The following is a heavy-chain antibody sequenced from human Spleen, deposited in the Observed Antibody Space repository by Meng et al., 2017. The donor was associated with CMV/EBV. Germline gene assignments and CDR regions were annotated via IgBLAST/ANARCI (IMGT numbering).Heavy chain of an antibody. CDR3: ARDKRTAAMDV. CDR1: GFTFESHW. J-gene: IGHJ6*02. V-gene: IGHV3-7*01. CDR2: IKQDGSEK. Sequence: GESLKISCAASGFTFESHWMTWVRQAPGKGLEWVANIKQDGSEKYYVDSVKGRFTISRDNAKNSLYLQMNSLRAEDTAVYYCARDKRTAAMDVWGQGTTVTVSS.